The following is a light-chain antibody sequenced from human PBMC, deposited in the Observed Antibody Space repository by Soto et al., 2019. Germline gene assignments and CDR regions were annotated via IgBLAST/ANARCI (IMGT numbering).Light chain of an antibody. CDR2: GAS. CDR1: QSVSSK. Sequence: EIVMTQSPATLSVSPGERATLSCRASQSVSSKLAWYQQKPGQAPRLLIYGASTRATGIPARFSGSGSGTEFTLTISSLQPEDFAVYYCQQYYNWPRTFGQGTKVDIK. CDR3: QQYYNWPRT. V-gene: IGKV3-15*01. J-gene: IGKJ1*01.